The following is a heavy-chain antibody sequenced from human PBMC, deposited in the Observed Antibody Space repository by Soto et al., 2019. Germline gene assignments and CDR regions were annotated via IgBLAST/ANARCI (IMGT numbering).Heavy chain of an antibody. D-gene: IGHD3-3*01. CDR3: TTYDFWSGYPAGAYYYYMDV. V-gene: IGHV3-15*01. CDR2: IKSKTDGGTT. J-gene: IGHJ6*03. Sequence: GGSLRLSCADSGFTFSNAWTSWVRQAPGKGLEWVGRIKSKTDGGTTDYAAPVKGRFTISRDDSKNTLYLQMNSLKTEDTAVYYCTTYDFWSGYPAGAYYYYMDVWGKGTTVTVSS. CDR1: GFTFSNAW.